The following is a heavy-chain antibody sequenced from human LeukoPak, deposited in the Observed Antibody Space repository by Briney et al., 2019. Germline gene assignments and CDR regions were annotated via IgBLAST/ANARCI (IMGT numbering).Heavy chain of an antibody. V-gene: IGHV4-59*12. CDR3: AREVRSAGYSYGIHYFDY. Sequence: SETLSLTCTVSGGSISSYYWSWIRQPPGKGLEWIGYIYYSGSTNYNPSLKSRVTISVDTSKNQFSLKLSSVTAADTAVYYCAREVRSAGYSYGIHYFDYWGQGTLVTVSS. CDR2: IYYSGST. D-gene: IGHD5-18*01. CDR1: GGSISSYY. J-gene: IGHJ4*02.